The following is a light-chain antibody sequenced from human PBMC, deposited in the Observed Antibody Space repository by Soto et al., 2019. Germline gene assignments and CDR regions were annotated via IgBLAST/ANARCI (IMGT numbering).Light chain of an antibody. CDR3: ASHTTSNTRV. CDR1: SSDVGAYDY. V-gene: IGLV2-14*03. J-gene: IGLJ1*01. Sequence: QSVLTQPASVSGSPGQSIAISCTGTSSDVGAYDYVSWYQQHPDKAPKLIIYEASHRPAGVSNRFSASKYVNTATLTISGLQTEDEADYYCASHTTSNTRVFGTGTKVTVL. CDR2: EAS.